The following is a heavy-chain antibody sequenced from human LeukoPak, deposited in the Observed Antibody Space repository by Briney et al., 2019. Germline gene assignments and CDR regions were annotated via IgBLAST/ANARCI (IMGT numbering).Heavy chain of an antibody. V-gene: IGHV3-66*01. Sequence: GGSLRLSCAASGFTVSSNYMSWVRQAPGKGLEWVSVIYSGGSTYYADSVKGRFTISRDNSKNTLYLQMNSLRAEDTAVYYCARDLELAGTLYCMDVWGQGTTVTVSS. D-gene: IGHD5-24*01. CDR1: GFTVSSNY. CDR3: ARDLELAGTLYCMDV. CDR2: IYSGGST. J-gene: IGHJ6*02.